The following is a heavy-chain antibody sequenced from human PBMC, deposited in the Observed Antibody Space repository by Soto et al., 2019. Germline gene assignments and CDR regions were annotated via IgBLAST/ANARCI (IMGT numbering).Heavy chain of an antibody. D-gene: IGHD6-13*01. V-gene: IGHV1-69*13. J-gene: IGHJ4*02. CDR2: IIPIFGTA. CDR1: GGTFSSYA. CDR3: ARGSLIAAAGTAFDY. Sequence: SVKVSCRASGGTFSSYAISWVRQAPGQGLEWMGGIIPIFGTANYAQKFQGRVTITADESTSTAYMELSSLRSEDTAVYYCARGSLIAAAGTAFDYWGQGTLVTVSS.